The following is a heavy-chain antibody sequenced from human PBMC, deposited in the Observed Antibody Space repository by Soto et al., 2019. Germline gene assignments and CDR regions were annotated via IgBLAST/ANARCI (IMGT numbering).Heavy chain of an antibody. CDR2: IIPILGIA. CDR1: GGTFSSYT. D-gene: IGHD6-19*01. V-gene: IGHV1-69*02. CDR3: ARGLAVAGDEFDY. Sequence: SVKVSCKASGGTFSSYTISWVRQVPGQGLEWMGRIIPILGIANYAQKFQGRVTITADKSTSTAYMELSSLRSEDTAVYYCARGLAVAGDEFDYWGQGTLVTVSS. J-gene: IGHJ4*02.